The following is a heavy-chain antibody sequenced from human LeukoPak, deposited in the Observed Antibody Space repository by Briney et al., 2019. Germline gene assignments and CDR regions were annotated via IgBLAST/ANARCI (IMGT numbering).Heavy chain of an antibody. Sequence: SQTLSLTCAISGDTVSNNNNAWNWIRQSPSRGLECLGRTYYRSKLSNDYALSVRSRITINADTSKTQFSLQLNSVTPEDTAVYYCARFDSRRKNFDYWGQGTLLTVSS. CDR1: GDTVSNNNNA. CDR3: ARFDSRRKNFDY. D-gene: IGHD3-22*01. J-gene: IGHJ4*02. CDR2: TYYRSKLSN. V-gene: IGHV6-1*01.